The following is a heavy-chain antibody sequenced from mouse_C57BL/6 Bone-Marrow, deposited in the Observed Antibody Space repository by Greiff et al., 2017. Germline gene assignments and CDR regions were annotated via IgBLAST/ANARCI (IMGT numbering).Heavy chain of an antibody. D-gene: IGHD1-1*01. CDR1: GYTFTSYW. CDR2: IHPNSGST. Sequence: VQLQQPGAELVKPGASVKLSCKASGYTFTSYWMHWVKQRPGQGLEWIGMIHPNSGSTNYNEKFKSKATLTVDQSSSTAYMQLSSLTSEDSAVYYCASSTTVVGYFDVWGTGTTVTVSS. V-gene: IGHV1-64*01. CDR3: ASSTTVVGYFDV. J-gene: IGHJ1*03.